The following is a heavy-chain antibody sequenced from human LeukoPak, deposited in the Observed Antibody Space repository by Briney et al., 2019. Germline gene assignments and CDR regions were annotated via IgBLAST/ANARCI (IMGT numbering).Heavy chain of an antibody. CDR2: IKQDGSKK. Sequence: GGSLRLSCAASGFTFSSYWMSWVRQAPGKGLEWVANIKQDGSKKYYVDSVKGRFTISRDNAKNSLYLQMNSLRAEDTAVYYCARAPQYCSSTSCDYYFDYWGQGTLVTVSS. J-gene: IGHJ4*02. V-gene: IGHV3-7*01. D-gene: IGHD2-2*01. CDR3: ARAPQYCSSTSCDYYFDY. CDR1: GFTFSSYW.